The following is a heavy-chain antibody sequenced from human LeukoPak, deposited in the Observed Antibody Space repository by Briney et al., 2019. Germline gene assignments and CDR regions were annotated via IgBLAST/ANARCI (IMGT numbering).Heavy chain of an antibody. J-gene: IGHJ5*02. V-gene: IGHV4-59*01. CDR2: FSNSGTN. D-gene: IGHD3-9*01. Sequence: PSETLSLTCTVSGGSISDYYWSWIRQPPGKGLEWIGYFSNSGTNNYNPSLKGRVTMLIDTSKNQFSLKLSSVTAADTAVYYCARGRYSAGDNWFDPWGQGTLVTVSS. CDR1: GGSISDYY. CDR3: ARGRYSAGDNWFDP.